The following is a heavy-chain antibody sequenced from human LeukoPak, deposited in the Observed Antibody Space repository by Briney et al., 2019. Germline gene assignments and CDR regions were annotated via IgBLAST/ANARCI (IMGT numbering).Heavy chain of an antibody. CDR2: IYYSGST. CDR1: GGSISSGGYY. CDR3: ARAVARGPFDY. Sequence: SETLSLTCTVSGGSISSGGYYWSWIRQHPGKGLEWIGHIYYSGSTYYNPSLKSRVTISVDTSKNQFSLKLSSVTAADTAVYYCARAVARGPFDYWGQGTLVTVSS. D-gene: IGHD6-6*01. J-gene: IGHJ4*02. V-gene: IGHV4-31*03.